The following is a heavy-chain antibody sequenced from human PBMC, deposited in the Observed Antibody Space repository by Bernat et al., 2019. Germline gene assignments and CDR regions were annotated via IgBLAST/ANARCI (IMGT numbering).Heavy chain of an antibody. CDR2: IKSKTDGGTI. Sequence: EVQLVEFGGGLVKPGGSLRLSCAASGFTFSNVWMSWVRQATGQGLELVGRIKSKTDGGTIEYAAPVKGRFTISRDDSKNMVFFQMNGLKSEDTAVYYCTTGDTIWGQGTLVTVSS. J-gene: IGHJ4*02. CDR3: TTGDTI. CDR1: GFTFSNVW. D-gene: IGHD3-9*01. V-gene: IGHV3-15*01.